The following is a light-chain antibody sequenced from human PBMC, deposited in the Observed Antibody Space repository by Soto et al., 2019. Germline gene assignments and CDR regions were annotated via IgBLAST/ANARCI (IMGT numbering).Light chain of an antibody. V-gene: IGKV3-11*01. Sequence: EIVMTQSPATLSVSPGERATLSCRASQSVRSNLAWYQQKAGQAPRLLIYGASTRATGIPARFSGSGSGTDFTLTISSLEPEDFAVYYCQQRSNWPPITFGQGTRLEIK. J-gene: IGKJ5*01. CDR3: QQRSNWPPIT. CDR1: QSVRSN. CDR2: GAS.